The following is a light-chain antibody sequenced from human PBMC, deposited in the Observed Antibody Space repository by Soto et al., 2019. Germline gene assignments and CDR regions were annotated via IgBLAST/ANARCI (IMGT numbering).Light chain of an antibody. Sequence: ESVLTQSPATLSLSPGERATLSCRASQSVSSYLAWYQQKPGQAPRLLIYDASNRATGIPARFSGSGSGTDVTLTISSLEPEDVAVYYCQQRSNWPLTFGGGKKVELK. CDR2: DAS. CDR1: QSVSSY. V-gene: IGKV3-11*01. CDR3: QQRSNWPLT. J-gene: IGKJ4*01.